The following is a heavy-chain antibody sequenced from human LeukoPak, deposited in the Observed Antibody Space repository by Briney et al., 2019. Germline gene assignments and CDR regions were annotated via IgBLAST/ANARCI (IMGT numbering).Heavy chain of an antibody. CDR2: IYYSGST. CDR3: ARHLAGPYGSGSYSSGFDY. Sequence: PSETLSLTCTVSGGSISSYYWSWIRQPPRKGLEWIGYIYYSGSTNYNPSLQSRVTISVATSKNQFSLNLSSVTAADTAVYYCARHLAGPYGSGSYSSGFDYWGQGTLVTVSS. J-gene: IGHJ4*02. CDR1: GGSISSYY. D-gene: IGHD3-10*01. V-gene: IGHV4-59*08.